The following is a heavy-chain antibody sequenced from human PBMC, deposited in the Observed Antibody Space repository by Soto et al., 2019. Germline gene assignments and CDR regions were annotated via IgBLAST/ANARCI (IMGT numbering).Heavy chain of an antibody. V-gene: IGHV4-31*03. D-gene: IGHD3-10*01. CDR3: AREMTPMVRGARYSYGMDV. CDR1: GGSISSGGYY. Sequence: QVQLQESGPGLVKPSQTLSLTCTVSGGSISSGGYYWSWIRQHPGKGLEWIGYIYYSGSTYYNPSLRSRVTISVDTAKNQYSLKLSSVTAADTAVYYCAREMTPMVRGARYSYGMDVWGRGTTVTVSS. J-gene: IGHJ6*02. CDR2: IYYSGST.